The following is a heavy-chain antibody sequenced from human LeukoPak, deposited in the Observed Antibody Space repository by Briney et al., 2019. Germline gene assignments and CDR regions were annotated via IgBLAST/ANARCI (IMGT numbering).Heavy chain of an antibody. D-gene: IGHD6-13*01. CDR2: TYYRSKWYN. J-gene: IGHJ6*03. CDR1: GDSVSSNSAA. CDR3: ARESPGIYSSSWYGYYYYYMDV. V-gene: IGHV6-1*01. Sequence: SQTLSLTCAISGDSVSSNSAAWNWIRQSPSRGLEWLGRTYYRSKWYNDYAVSVKSRITINPDTSKNQFSLQLNSVTPEDTAVYYCARESPGIYSSSWYGYYYYYMDVWGKGTTVTVSS.